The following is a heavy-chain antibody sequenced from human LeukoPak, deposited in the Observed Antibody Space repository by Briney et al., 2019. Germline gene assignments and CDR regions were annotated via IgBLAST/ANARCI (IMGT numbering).Heavy chain of an antibody. Sequence: SETLSLTCTVSGGSISSYYWSWIRQPPGKGLEWIGYIYYSGSTNYNPSLKSRVTISVDTSKNQFSLKLSSVTAADTAVYYCARGVTIFGVVIIRGADAFDIWGQGTMVTVSS. CDR3: ARGVTIFGVVIIRGADAFDI. CDR1: GGSISSYY. CDR2: IYYSGST. V-gene: IGHV4-59*01. D-gene: IGHD3-3*01. J-gene: IGHJ3*02.